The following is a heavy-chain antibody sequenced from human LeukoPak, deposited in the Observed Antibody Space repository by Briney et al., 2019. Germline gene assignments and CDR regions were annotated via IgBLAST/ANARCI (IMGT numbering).Heavy chain of an antibody. V-gene: IGHV1-69*13. D-gene: IGHD3-10*01. Sequence: ASVKVSCKASGGTFSSYAISWVRQAPGQGLEWMGGIIPNFGTANYAQKFQGRVTITADESTSTAYMELSSPRSEDTAVYYCARDLTMVRGVFDYWGQGTLVTVSS. J-gene: IGHJ4*02. CDR3: ARDLTMVRGVFDY. CDR1: GGTFSSYA. CDR2: IIPNFGTA.